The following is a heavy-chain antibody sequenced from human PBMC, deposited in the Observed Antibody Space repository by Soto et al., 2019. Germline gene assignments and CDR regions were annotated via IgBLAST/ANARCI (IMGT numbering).Heavy chain of an antibody. V-gene: IGHV4-39*01. D-gene: IGHD6-6*01. CDR2: IYYDGNT. CDR3: VRSSIEPRVFMHPFDY. Sequence: QLQLQESGPGLVKPSETLSLTCTVSGDSITSSSHYWGWIRQPPGKGLQSIANIYYDGNTYYNPSLKSRVTISLDTSKNQFSLRLNSVTAADTAMYYCVRSSIEPRVFMHPFDYWGQGTLVTVSS. J-gene: IGHJ4*02. CDR1: GDSITSSSHY.